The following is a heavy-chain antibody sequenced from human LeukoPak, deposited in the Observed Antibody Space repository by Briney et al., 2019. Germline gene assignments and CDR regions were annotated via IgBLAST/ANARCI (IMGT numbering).Heavy chain of an antibody. D-gene: IGHD2-2*01. V-gene: IGHV3-23*01. CDR2: ISGFAGSI. J-gene: IGHJ4*02. CDR1: GFTFSSFA. CDR3: ARDPSTLLPSDDS. Sequence: GGSLRLSCAASGFTFSSFAMSWVRQAPEKGLEWVSSISGFAGSIYYADSVKGRFTISRDNSKNTLYLQMNSLRVEDTAIYYCARDPSTLLPSDDSWGQGTLVAVSS.